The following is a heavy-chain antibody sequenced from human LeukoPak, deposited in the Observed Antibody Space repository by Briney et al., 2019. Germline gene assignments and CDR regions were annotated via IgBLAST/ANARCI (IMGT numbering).Heavy chain of an antibody. D-gene: IGHD1-7*01. CDR1: GLTFSSFW. CDR2: INEEGREK. CDR3: ARQWNWNYRYFDY. Sequence: GGSLRLSCAASGLTFSSFWMTWVRQAPGKGLEWVANINEEGREKYYVDSVKGRFTLSRDNAKNSVYLQMNSLRAEDTAVYSCARQWNWNYRYFDYWGQGTLVTASS. V-gene: IGHV3-7*01. J-gene: IGHJ4*02.